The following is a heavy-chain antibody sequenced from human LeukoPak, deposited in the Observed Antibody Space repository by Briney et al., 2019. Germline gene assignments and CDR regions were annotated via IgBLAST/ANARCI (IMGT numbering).Heavy chain of an antibody. D-gene: IGHD6-19*01. Sequence: GGSLRLSCAASGFTFSSYSMNWVRQAPGKGLEWVSYISGGSGYIYYADSVKGRFTISRDNAKNSLYLQMNSLKAEDTAVYYCARAIAVAEGYWGQGTLVTVSS. V-gene: IGHV3-21*01. CDR3: ARAIAVAEGY. CDR2: ISGGSGYI. CDR1: GFTFSSYS. J-gene: IGHJ4*02.